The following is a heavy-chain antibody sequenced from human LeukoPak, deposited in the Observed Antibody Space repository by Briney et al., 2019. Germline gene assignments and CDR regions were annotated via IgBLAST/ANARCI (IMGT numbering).Heavy chain of an antibody. CDR3: ARDHPTNVWFDP. D-gene: IGHD2-8*01. Sequence: SVKVSCKASGGTFSGYAISWVRQAPGQGLEWMGGIIPIFGTANYAQKFQGRVTITTDESTSTAYMELSSLRSEDTAVYYCARDHPTNVWFDPWGQGTLVTVSS. V-gene: IGHV1-69*05. CDR2: IIPIFGTA. CDR1: GGTFSGYA. J-gene: IGHJ5*02.